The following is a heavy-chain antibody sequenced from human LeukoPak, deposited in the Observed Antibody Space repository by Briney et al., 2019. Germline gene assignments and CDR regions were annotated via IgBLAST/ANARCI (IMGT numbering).Heavy chain of an antibody. V-gene: IGHV3-23*01. CDR2: ISGSGGST. CDR1: GFSFSRYW. Sequence: PGGSLRLSCAASGFSFSRYWMSWVRQAPGKGLEWVSAISGSGGSTYYADSVKGRFTISRDNSKNTLYLQMNSLRAEDTAVYYCAKPTSWYRTMYYFDYWGQGTLVTVSS. D-gene: IGHD6-13*01. J-gene: IGHJ4*02. CDR3: AKPTSWYRTMYYFDY.